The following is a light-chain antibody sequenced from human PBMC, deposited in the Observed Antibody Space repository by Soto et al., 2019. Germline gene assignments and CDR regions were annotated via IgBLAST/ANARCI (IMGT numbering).Light chain of an antibody. J-gene: IGKJ4*01. V-gene: IGKV1-33*01. CDR3: QQYDNLPRALT. Sequence: DIQMTQSPSSLSASVGDRVTIICQASQDISNYLNWYQQKPGKAPKLLIYDASNLETGVPSRFSGSGSGTDFTFTISSLQPEDIATYYCQQYDNLPRALTFGGGTKVEIK. CDR1: QDISNY. CDR2: DAS.